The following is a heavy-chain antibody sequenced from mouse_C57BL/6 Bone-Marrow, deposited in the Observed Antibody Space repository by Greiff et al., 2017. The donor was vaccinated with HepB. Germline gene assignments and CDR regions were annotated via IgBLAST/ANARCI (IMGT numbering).Heavy chain of an antibody. Sequence: QVHVKQSGPGLVQPSQSLSITCTVSGFSLTSYGVHWVRQSPGKGLEWLGVIWSGGSTDYNAAFISRLSISKDNSKSQVFFKMNSLQADDTAIYYCARDLRDGPGFAYWGQGTLVTVSA. CDR2: IWSGGST. CDR1: GFSLTSYG. V-gene: IGHV2-2*01. CDR3: ARDLRDGPGFAY. J-gene: IGHJ3*01. D-gene: IGHD2-3*01.